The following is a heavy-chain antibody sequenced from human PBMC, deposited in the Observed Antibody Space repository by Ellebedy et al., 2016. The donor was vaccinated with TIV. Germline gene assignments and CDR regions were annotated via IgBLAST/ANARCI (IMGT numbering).Heavy chain of an antibody. V-gene: IGHV1-2*02. CDR2: INPNSADT. CDR3: ARTGEYSDDAVDI. J-gene: IGHJ3*02. Sequence: AASVKVSCKASGYTFTGYNIHWVRQAPGQGLEWMGWINPNSADTNSAQQFQGRVTMSRDTSFTSTYMELNRLTSAETAVYYCARTGEYSDDAVDIWGQGTTVTVSS. D-gene: IGHD2/OR15-2a*01. CDR1: GYTFTGYN.